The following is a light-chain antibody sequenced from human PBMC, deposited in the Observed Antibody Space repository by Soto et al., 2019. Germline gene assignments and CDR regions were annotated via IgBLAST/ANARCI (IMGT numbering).Light chain of an antibody. V-gene: IGLV1-40*01. J-gene: IGLJ2*01. CDR3: SSYFGSDNSVA. CDR1: RSNIGAGYE. Sequence: QSVLTQPPSVSGAPGQRVTISCTGSRSNIGAGYEVHWYQHLAGTAPKLLIYGDNNRPSGVPDRFSGSKSGTSASLVITGLQAEDEADYYCSSYFGSDNSVAFGGGTKLTVL. CDR2: GDN.